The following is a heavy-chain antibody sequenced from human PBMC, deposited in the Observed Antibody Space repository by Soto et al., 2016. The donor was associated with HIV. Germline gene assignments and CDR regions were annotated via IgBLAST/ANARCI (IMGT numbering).Heavy chain of an antibody. Sequence: EVQLVESGGGLVQPGRSLRLSCTASGFTFGDYAMSWVRQAPGKGLEWVGFIRSKAYGGTTEYAASVKGRFTFSRDDSKSIAYLQMNSLKTEDTAVYYCTRDKRDIVVVPAAMPNYWGQGTLVTVSS. CDR3: TRDKRDIVVVPAAMPNY. D-gene: IGHD2-2*01. J-gene: IGHJ4*02. CDR2: IRSKAYGGTT. CDR1: GFTFGDYA. V-gene: IGHV3-49*04.